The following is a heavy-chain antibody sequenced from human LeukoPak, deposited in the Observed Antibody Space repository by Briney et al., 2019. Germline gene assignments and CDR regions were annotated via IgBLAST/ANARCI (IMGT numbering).Heavy chain of an antibody. J-gene: IGHJ4*02. CDR2: ISSSSSYI. CDR3: ARDLFGAAGY. V-gene: IGHV3-21*01. CDR1: GFTFSSYS. D-gene: IGHD6-13*01. Sequence: KPGGSLRLSCAASGFTFSSYSMNWVRQAPGKGLEWVSSISSSSSYIYYADSVKGRFTITRDNAKNSLYLQMNSLRAEDTAVYYCARDLFGAAGYWGQGTLVTVSS.